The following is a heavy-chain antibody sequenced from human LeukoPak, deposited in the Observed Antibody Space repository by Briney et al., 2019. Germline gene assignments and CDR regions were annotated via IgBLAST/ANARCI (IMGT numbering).Heavy chain of an antibody. D-gene: IGHD3-3*01. CDR3: ARAPAQLRFLESRRYYGPVLGY. CDR1: GYTFTGYY. V-gene: IGHV1-2*02. CDR2: INPNSGDT. J-gene: IGHJ4*02. Sequence: ASVKVSCKASGYTFTGYYMHWVRQAPGQGLEWMGWINPNSGDTNYAQKFQGGVTMTRDTSISTAYMELSRLRSDDTAVYYCARAPAQLRFLESRRYYGPVLGYWGQGTLVTVSS.